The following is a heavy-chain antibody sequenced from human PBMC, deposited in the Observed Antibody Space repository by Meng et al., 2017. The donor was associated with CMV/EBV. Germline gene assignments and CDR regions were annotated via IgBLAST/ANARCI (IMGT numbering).Heavy chain of an antibody. Sequence: GESLKISCAASGFTFSSYSMNWVRQAPGKGLEWVSCISSSSSDIYYADSVKGRFTISRDNAKNSLYLQMNSLGAEDTAVYYCASDLRRGKEYWGQGTLVTVSS. CDR2: ISSSSSDI. CDR3: ASDLRRGKEY. V-gene: IGHV3-21*01. CDR1: GFTFSSYS. J-gene: IGHJ4*02.